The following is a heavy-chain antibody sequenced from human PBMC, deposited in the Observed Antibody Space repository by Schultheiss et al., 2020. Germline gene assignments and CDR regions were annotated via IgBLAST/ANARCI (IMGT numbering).Heavy chain of an antibody. CDR3: ARDSPAVAAVSWIDP. D-gene: IGHD6-19*01. V-gene: IGHV3-30*03. Sequence: GGSLRLSCAASGFTFSSYGMHWVRQAPGKGLEWVAVISYDGSNKYYADSVKGRFIISRDNSKNTVYLQMNSLKAEDTAVYYCARDSPAVAAVSWIDPWGQGTLVTVSS. CDR1: GFTFSSYG. CDR2: ISYDGSNK. J-gene: IGHJ5*02.